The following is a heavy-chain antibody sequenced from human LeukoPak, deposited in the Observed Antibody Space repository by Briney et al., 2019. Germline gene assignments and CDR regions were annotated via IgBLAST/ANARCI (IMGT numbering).Heavy chain of an antibody. J-gene: IGHJ6*02. Sequence: SETLSLTCAVYGGSFSGYYWSWIRQPPGKGLEWIGEINHSGSTNYNPSLKSRVTISVDTSKNQFSLKLSSVTAADTAVYYCARDRQWLVRYYYYGMDVWGQGTTVTVSS. CDR1: GGSFSGYY. CDR3: ARDRQWLVRYYYYGMDV. V-gene: IGHV4-34*01. D-gene: IGHD6-19*01. CDR2: INHSGST.